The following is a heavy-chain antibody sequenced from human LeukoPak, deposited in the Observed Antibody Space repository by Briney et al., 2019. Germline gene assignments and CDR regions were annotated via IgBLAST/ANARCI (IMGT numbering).Heavy chain of an antibody. D-gene: IGHD6-25*01. CDR2: TYPGDSDT. J-gene: IGHJ3*02. Sequence: GESLKISCKGSRYSFTTYWIVWVRQMPGKGLEWMGTTYPGDSDTRYSPSFQGQVTNSADKSINTAYLQWSSLKASDTAMYYCARSSIEAALDSFDIWGQGTMVTVSS. V-gene: IGHV5-51*01. CDR3: ARSSIEAALDSFDI. CDR1: RYSFTTYW.